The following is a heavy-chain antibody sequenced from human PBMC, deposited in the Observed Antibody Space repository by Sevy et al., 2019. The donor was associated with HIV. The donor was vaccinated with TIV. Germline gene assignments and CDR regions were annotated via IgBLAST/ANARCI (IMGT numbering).Heavy chain of an antibody. CDR3: AKDTVFGSSSAYYYYYGMDV. J-gene: IGHJ6*02. CDR2: ISSSGGST. D-gene: IGHD6-6*01. CDR1: GFTLSSYA. Sequence: GGSLRLSCAASGFTLSSYAMSWVRQAPGKGLEWVSAISSSGGSTYYADSVKGRFTISRDNSKNTLYLQMNSLRAEDTAVYYCAKDTVFGSSSAYYYYYGMDVWGQGTTVTVSS. V-gene: IGHV3-23*01.